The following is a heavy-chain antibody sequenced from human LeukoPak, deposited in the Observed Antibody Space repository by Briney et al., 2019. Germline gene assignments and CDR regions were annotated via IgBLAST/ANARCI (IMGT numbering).Heavy chain of an antibody. CDR3: ARSRRHYYDSSGYEFDY. V-gene: IGHV3-30-3*01. CDR1: GFTFSSYA. Sequence: PGGFLRLSCAASGFTFSSYAMHCVRQAPGKGLEWVAVISYDGSNKYYADSVKGRFTISRDNSKNTLYLQMNSLRAEDTSVYYCARSRRHYYDSSGYEFDYWGQGTLVTVSS. J-gene: IGHJ4*02. CDR2: ISYDGSNK. D-gene: IGHD3-22*01.